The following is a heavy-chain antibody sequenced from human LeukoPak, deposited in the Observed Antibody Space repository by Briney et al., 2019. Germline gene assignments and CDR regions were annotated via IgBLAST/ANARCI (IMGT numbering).Heavy chain of an antibody. CDR2: IIPIFGTA. J-gene: IGHJ4*02. V-gene: IGHV1-69*13. Sequence: GASVKVSCKASGGTFSSYAISWVRQAPGQGLEWMGGIIPIFGTANYAQKFQGRVTITADESTSTAYMELSSLRSEDTAVYYCARDAPGGYCSSTSCSRNFDYWGQGTLVTVSS. CDR1: GGTFSSYA. D-gene: IGHD2-2*01. CDR3: ARDAPGGYCSSTSCSRNFDY.